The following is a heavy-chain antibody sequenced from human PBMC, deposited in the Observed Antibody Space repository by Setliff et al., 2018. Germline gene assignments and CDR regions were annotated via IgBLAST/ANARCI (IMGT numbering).Heavy chain of an antibody. CDR3: AKVRALTYCRGDSCYCFDY. Sequence: PGGSLRLSCVGSEFTFNRYFMTWVRQAPGKGLEWIASISGSGGDTDSADSMKGRFTISRDNSKNTLYLQMNSLRPEDTALYYCAKVRALTYCRGDSCYCFDYWGQGTLVTVSS. CDR1: EFTFNRYF. J-gene: IGHJ4*02. CDR2: ISGSGGDT. V-gene: IGHV3-23*01. D-gene: IGHD2-15*01.